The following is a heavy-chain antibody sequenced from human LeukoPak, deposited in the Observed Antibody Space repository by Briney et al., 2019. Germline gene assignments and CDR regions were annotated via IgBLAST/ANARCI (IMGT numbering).Heavy chain of an antibody. J-gene: IGHJ6*02. CDR1: GYTFTSYY. Sequence: ASVKVSCKASGYTFTSYYMHWVRQAPGQGLEWMGIINPSGGSTSYAQKFQGRVTMTRDTSTSTVYMELNSLRGEDTAVYYCARDRWFWSGYTYGMDVWGQGTTVTVSS. D-gene: IGHD3-3*01. CDR3: ARDRWFWSGYTYGMDV. V-gene: IGHV1-46*01. CDR2: INPSGGST.